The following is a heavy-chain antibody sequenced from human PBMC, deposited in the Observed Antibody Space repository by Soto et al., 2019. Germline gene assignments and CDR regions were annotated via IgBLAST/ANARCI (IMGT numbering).Heavy chain of an antibody. J-gene: IGHJ5*02. V-gene: IGHV1-3*01. CDR3: ARKPSMTTVVGNCSDP. D-gene: IGHD4-17*01. CDR2: INAGNGNT. CDR1: GYTFTSYA. Sequence: GASVKVSCKASGYTFTSYAMHWVRQAPGQRLEWMGWINAGNGNTKYSQKFQGRVTITRDTSASTAYMELSSLRSEDTAVYYCARKPSMTTVVGNCSDPWGQGTLVTVSS.